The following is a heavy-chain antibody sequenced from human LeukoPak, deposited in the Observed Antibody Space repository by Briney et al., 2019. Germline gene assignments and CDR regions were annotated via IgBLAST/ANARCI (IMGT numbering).Heavy chain of an antibody. V-gene: IGHV4-59*08. CDR1: GGSISSYY. Sequence: PSETLSLTCTVSGGSISSYYWSWIRQPSGKGLEWIGYIYYSGSTNYNPSLKSRVTISVDTSKNQFSLKLSSVTAADTAVYYCARQRKGTIDYWGQGTLVTVSS. J-gene: IGHJ4*02. CDR3: ARQRKGTIDY. CDR2: IYYSGST. D-gene: IGHD1-1*01.